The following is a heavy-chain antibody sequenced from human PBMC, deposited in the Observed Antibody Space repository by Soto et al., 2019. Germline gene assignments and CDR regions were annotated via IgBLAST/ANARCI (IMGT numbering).Heavy chain of an antibody. CDR2: ISYDGSNK. Sequence: PGVSLRLSCAGSGFTFSSYAMHWVRQAPGKGLEWVAVISYDGSNKYYADSVKGRFTISRDNSKNTLYLQMNSLRAEDTAVYYCARELRWNREYLYGIEVLGKRTTVTV. CDR1: GFTFSSYA. D-gene: IGHD1-1*01. CDR3: ARELRWNREYLYGIEV. J-gene: IGHJ6*04. V-gene: IGHV3-30-3*01.